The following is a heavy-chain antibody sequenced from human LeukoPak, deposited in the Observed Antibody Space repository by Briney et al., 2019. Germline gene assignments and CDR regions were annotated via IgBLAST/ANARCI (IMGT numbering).Heavy chain of an antibody. V-gene: IGHV3-23*01. CDR1: GFIFSNYA. J-gene: IGHJ4*02. Sequence: GGSLRLSCAASGFIFSNYAMAWARLTPGKVLEWVSAISGSGGTTYYTDSVKGRFTISRDSSTNTLYLQLSSLRAEDTAIYYCARGGSVFAYFFDYWGQGTLVTVSS. CDR2: ISGSGGTT. CDR3: ARGGSVFAYFFDY. D-gene: IGHD3-10*01.